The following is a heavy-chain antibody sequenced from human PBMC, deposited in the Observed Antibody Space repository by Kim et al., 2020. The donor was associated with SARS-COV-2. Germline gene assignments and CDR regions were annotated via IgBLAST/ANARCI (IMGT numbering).Heavy chain of an antibody. D-gene: IGHD3-22*01. Sequence: SETLSLTCTVSGGSVSSGSYYWSWIRQPPGKGLEWIGYIYYSGSTNYNPSLKSRVTISVDTSKNQFSLKLSSVTAADTAVYYCARDIGGGVYYYDSSGRFDPWGQGTLVTVSS. CDR1: GGSVSSGSYY. CDR2: IYYSGST. J-gene: IGHJ5*02. CDR3: ARDIGGGVYYYDSSGRFDP. V-gene: IGHV4-61*01.